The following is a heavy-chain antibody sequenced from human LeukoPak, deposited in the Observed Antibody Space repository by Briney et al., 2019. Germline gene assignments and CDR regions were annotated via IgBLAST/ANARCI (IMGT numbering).Heavy chain of an antibody. CDR1: GFTYSTYW. J-gene: IGHJ5*02. Sequence: GGSLRLSCAASGFTYSTYWMHWVRQAPGKGLVWVSRINTDGSRTTYADSVKGRFTISRDNAKNTLYLQMNSLRAEDTALYYCARDQGVRSPVNWFDPWGQGTLVTVSS. CDR2: INTDGSRT. CDR3: ARDQGVRSPVNWFDP. V-gene: IGHV3-74*03.